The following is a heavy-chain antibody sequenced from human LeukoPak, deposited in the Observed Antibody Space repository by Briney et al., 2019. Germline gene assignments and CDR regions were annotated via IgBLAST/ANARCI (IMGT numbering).Heavy chain of an antibody. CDR1: GYTFTSYG. Sequence: ASVNVSCKASGYTFTSYGISWVRQAPGQGLEWMGWISAYNGNTNYAQKLQGRVTMTTDTSTSTAYMELRSLRSDDTAVYYCARVGCGGDCYSGDDYWGQGTLVTVSS. D-gene: IGHD2-21*02. V-gene: IGHV1-18*04. J-gene: IGHJ4*02. CDR3: ARVGCGGDCYSGDDY. CDR2: ISAYNGNT.